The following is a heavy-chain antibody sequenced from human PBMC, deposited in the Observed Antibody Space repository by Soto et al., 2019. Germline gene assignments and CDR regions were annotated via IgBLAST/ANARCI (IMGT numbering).Heavy chain of an antibody. Sequence: ASVKVSFKASGYPFTSYYMHWVRQAPGQGLEWMGWINPNSGGTNYAQKFQGRVTMTRDTSISTAYMELSRLRSDDTAVYYCAGYGERSYYYGMDVWGQGTTVTVSS. V-gene: IGHV1-2*02. J-gene: IGHJ6*02. D-gene: IGHD4-17*01. CDR3: AGYGERSYYYGMDV. CDR2: INPNSGGT. CDR1: GYPFTSYY.